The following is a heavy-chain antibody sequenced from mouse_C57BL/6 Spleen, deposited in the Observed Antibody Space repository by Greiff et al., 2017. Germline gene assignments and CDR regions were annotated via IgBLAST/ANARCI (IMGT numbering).Heavy chain of an antibody. CDR2: INPSTGGT. CDR1: GYSFTGYY. CDR3: ARADGYEGFDY. Sequence: EVQLQQSGPELVKPGASVKISCKASGYSFTGYYMNWVKQSPEKSLEWIGEINPSTGGTTYNQKFKAKATLTVDKSSSTAYMQLKSLTSADSAVYYCARADGYEGFDYWGQGTTLPVSS. V-gene: IGHV1-42*01. D-gene: IGHD2-2*01. J-gene: IGHJ2*01.